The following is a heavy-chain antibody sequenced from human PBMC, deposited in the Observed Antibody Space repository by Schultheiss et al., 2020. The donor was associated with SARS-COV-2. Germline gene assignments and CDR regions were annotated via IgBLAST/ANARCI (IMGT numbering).Heavy chain of an antibody. CDR2: ISPYNGNT. J-gene: IGHJ6*03. D-gene: IGHD4-17*01. Sequence: ASVKVSCKASGYTFTGYYMHWVRQAPGQGLEWMGWISPYNGNTNFAQKLQGRVTMTTDISTSTAYMELRSLRSDDTAVYYCARAHGDYYYYYMDVWGKGTTVTVSS. V-gene: IGHV1-18*04. CDR3: ARAHGDYYYYYMDV. CDR1: GYTFTGYY.